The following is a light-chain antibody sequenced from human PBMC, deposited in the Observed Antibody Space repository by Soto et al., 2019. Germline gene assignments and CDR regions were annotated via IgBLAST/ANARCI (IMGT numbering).Light chain of an antibody. Sequence: EVVLTQSPATLSLSPGERATLSCRASQSVTKNNLNWYQQKPGQDPTLLIYGAAIRATGSPDRFSGSGSETDFTLTISRLEPEDFALYYCQQYGSSASITFGQGTRLEIK. V-gene: IGKV3-20*01. CDR2: GAA. CDR1: QSVTKNN. J-gene: IGKJ5*01. CDR3: QQYGSSASIT.